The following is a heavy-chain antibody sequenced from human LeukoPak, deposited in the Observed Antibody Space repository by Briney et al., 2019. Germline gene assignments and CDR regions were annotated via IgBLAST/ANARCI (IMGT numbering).Heavy chain of an antibody. Sequence: PGGSLRLSCAASGFTFSSYAMSWVRQAPGKGLEWVSAISTGGDDTNYADSVKGRFTISRDSSKNTLSLHINSLRAEDTAIYYCARSSRSWGVFDIWGQGTMVTVSS. CDR2: ISTGGDDT. D-gene: IGHD7-27*01. CDR3: ARSSRSWGVFDI. V-gene: IGHV3-23*01. CDR1: GFTFSSYA. J-gene: IGHJ3*02.